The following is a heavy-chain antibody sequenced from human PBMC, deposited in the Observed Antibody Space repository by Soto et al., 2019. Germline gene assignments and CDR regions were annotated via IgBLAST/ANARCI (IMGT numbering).Heavy chain of an antibody. J-gene: IGHJ3*02. Sequence: GXSSKVSCKPSGGTFSSYAISRVRQAPGQGLEWMGGIIPIFGTANYAQKFQGRVTITADKSTSTAYMELSSLRSEDTAVYYCARDQNYYGSSGQDAFDIWGQGTMVTV. CDR1: GGTFSSYA. V-gene: IGHV1-69*06. D-gene: IGHD3-22*01. CDR3: ARDQNYYGSSGQDAFDI. CDR2: IIPIFGTA.